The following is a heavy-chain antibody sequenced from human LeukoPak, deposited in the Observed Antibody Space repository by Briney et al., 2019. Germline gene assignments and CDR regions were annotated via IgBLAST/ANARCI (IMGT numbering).Heavy chain of an antibody. D-gene: IGHD1-26*01. J-gene: IGHJ4*02. V-gene: IGHV1-2*06. CDR2: INPNSGGT. Sequence: ASVKVSCKASGYTFTGYYMHWVRQAPGQGLEWMGRINPNSGGTNYAQKFQGRVTMTRDTSISTAYMELSRLRSDDTAVYYCARDPSGSFNFDYWGQGTLVTVSS. CDR3: ARDPSGSFNFDY. CDR1: GYTFTGYY.